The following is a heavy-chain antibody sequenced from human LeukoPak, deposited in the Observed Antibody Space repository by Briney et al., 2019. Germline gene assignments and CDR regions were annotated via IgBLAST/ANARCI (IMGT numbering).Heavy chain of an antibody. CDR2: IYSDNT. V-gene: IGHV3-53*01. J-gene: IGHJ4*02. CDR3: ARRAAAYSHPYDY. D-gene: IGHD2-15*01. Sequence: GGSLRLSCTVSGFTVSSNSMSWVRQAPGKGLEWVSFIYSDNTHYSDSVKGRFTISRDNSKNTLYLQMNSLRAEDTAVYYCARRAAAYSHPYDYWGQGTLVTVSS. CDR1: GFTVSSNS.